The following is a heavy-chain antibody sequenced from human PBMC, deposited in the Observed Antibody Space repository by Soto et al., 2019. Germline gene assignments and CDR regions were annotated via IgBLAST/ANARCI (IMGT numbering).Heavy chain of an antibody. V-gene: IGHV3-30*04. Sequence: QVQLVESGGGVVQPGRSLRLSCAASGFTFSSHAIHWVRQSPGKGLEWVAVISYDASQKYYADSVKGRFTISRDNSKNTVYLQLNSLGAEDMAIYYCAIEGGIDGGSGYTWGQGTLVTVSS. J-gene: IGHJ5*02. D-gene: IGHD3-22*01. CDR1: GFTFSSHA. CDR2: ISYDASQK. CDR3: AIEGGIDGGSGYT.